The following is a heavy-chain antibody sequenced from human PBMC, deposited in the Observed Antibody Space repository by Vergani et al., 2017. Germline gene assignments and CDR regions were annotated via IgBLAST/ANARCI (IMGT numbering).Heavy chain of an antibody. CDR3: ARNKYSGYYYRAAFES. Sequence: QVQLVQSGAEVKKPGSSVKVSCRASGGKFSNYAINWVRQAPGQGLEWMGGIIPMFGTANYAQKFQDKITITADESTSTVYMELSSLKSEDTAVYYCARNKYSGYYYRAAFESWGRGTRVTVSS. V-gene: IGHV1-69*12. J-gene: IGHJ4*02. CDR1: GGKFSNYA. D-gene: IGHD5-12*01. CDR2: IIPMFGTA.